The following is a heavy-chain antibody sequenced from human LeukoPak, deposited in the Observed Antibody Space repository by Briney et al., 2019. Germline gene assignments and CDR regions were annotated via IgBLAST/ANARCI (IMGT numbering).Heavy chain of an antibody. V-gene: IGHV1-46*01. J-gene: IGHJ2*01. D-gene: IGHD3-22*01. CDR1: GYTFTAHY. CDR3: ARKAPHDSSGWYFDL. Sequence: ASVKVSCKASGYTFTAHYIHWVRQAPGQGLEWMGIINPSGGSASYAQKFQGRVTMTRDTSTSTLYMELSSLRSEDTAVYYCARKAPHDSSGWYFDLWGRGTLVTVSS. CDR2: INPSGGSA.